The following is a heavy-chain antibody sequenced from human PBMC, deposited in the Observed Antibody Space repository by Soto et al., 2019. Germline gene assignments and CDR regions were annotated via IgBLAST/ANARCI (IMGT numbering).Heavy chain of an antibody. Sequence: XGSLRLSFSAAGVTFSNYGMSWVRQAPGKGLEWVSVISGSGGSTYYADSVKGRFTLSRDNSKNTVYLQMNSLRAEDTAVYYCAKDSPVGVPLLRDLHDWGQGTLVTVSS. V-gene: IGHV3-23*01. CDR3: AKDSPVGVPLLRDLHD. D-gene: IGHD2-15*01. CDR1: GVTFSNYG. J-gene: IGHJ4*02. CDR2: ISGSGGST.